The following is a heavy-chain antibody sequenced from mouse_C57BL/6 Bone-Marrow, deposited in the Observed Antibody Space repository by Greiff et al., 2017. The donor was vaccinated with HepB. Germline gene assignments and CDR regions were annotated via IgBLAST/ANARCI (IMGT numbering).Heavy chain of an antibody. Sequence: EVKLVESGGGLVQPGGSLSLSCAASGFTFTDYYMSWVRQPPGKALEWLGFIRNKANGYTTEYSASVKGRFTISRDNSQSILYLQMNALRAEDSATYYCAYYGSLAWFAYWGQGTLVTVSA. D-gene: IGHD1-1*02. CDR2: IRNKANGYTT. CDR3: AYYGSLAWFAY. J-gene: IGHJ3*01. CDR1: GFTFTDYY. V-gene: IGHV7-3*01.